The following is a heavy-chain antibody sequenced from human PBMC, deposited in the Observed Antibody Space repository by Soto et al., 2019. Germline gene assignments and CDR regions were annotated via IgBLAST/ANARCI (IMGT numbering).Heavy chain of an antibody. CDR2: IYYSGST. V-gene: IGHV4-31*03. D-gene: IGHD3-22*01. J-gene: IGHJ2*01. CDR3: ARGYYDSSGSPIYWYFDL. Sequence: QVQLQESGPGLVKPSQTLSLSCTVSGGSISSGGYYWSWIRQHPGKGLEWIGYIYYSGSTYYNPCLKSRVSISVDTSKNQFSLKLSSVTAADTAVYYCARGYYDSSGSPIYWYFDLWGRGTLVTVSS. CDR1: GGSISSGGYY.